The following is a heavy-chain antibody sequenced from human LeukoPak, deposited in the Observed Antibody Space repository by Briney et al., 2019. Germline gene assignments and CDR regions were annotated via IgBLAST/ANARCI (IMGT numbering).Heavy chain of an antibody. CDR2: ISWDSGSR. J-gene: IGHJ4*02. CDR1: GFTFDDYA. D-gene: IGHD2/OR15-2a*01. V-gene: IGHV3-9*01. Sequence: PAGGSLRLSCAASGFTFDDYAMHWVRQAPGKGLEWVSGISWDSGSRDYADSVKGRFTISRDNAKNSLFLQMDSLRAEDTAVYYCAKDFLIDPLWGQGTLVTVSS. CDR3: AKDFLIDPL.